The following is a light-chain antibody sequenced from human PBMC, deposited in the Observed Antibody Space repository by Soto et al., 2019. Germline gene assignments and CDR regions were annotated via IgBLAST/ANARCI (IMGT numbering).Light chain of an antibody. J-gene: IGKJ1*01. CDR3: QQSNNWPKT. V-gene: IGKV3-15*01. Sequence: EIVMTQSPDTLSVSPGETATLSCRASQSVGSNLAWYQQKPGQPPRLLISDASTRAAGLPARFSGSGSGTEFTLTITSLQSEDFAVYYCQQSNNWPKTFGQGTKVEIK. CDR2: DAS. CDR1: QSVGSN.